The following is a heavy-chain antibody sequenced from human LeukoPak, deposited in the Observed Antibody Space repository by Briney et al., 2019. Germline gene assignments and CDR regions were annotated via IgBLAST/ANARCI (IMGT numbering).Heavy chain of an antibody. Sequence: GGSLRLSCAASGFTFSSYWMSWVRQAPGKGLEWVANIKQDGSEKNYVDSVKGRFTVSRDNAKNSLYLQMNSLRAEDTAVYYCAKYYYGSGTSLGYWGQGTLVTVSS. D-gene: IGHD3-10*01. CDR2: IKQDGSEK. CDR3: AKYYYGSGTSLGY. J-gene: IGHJ4*02. CDR1: GFTFSSYW. V-gene: IGHV3-7*01.